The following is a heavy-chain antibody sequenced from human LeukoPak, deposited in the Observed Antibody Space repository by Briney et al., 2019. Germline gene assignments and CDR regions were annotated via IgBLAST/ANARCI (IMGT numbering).Heavy chain of an antibody. V-gene: IGHV3-23*01. J-gene: IGHJ6*02. CDR2: ISGSGGST. CDR1: GFTFSSYA. CDR3: AREVAAGGYYYYYGMDV. D-gene: IGHD6-13*01. Sequence: PGGSLRLSCAASGFTFSSYAMSWVRQAPGKGLEWVSAISGSGGSTYYADSVKGRFTISRDNSKNTLYLQMNSLRAEDTAVYYCAREVAAGGYYYYYGMDVWGQGTTVTVSS.